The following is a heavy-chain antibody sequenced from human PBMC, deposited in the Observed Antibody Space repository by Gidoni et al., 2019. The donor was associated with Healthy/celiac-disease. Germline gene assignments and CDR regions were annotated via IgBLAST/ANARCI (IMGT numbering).Heavy chain of an antibody. CDR1: GFTFGDYA. Sequence: EVQLVESGGGLVQPGRSLRLSCTASGFTFGDYAMSWFRQAPGKGLEWVGFIRSKAYGGTTEYAASVKGRFTISRDDSKSIAYLQMNSLKTEDTAVYYCTSPGNFSGWYPSPDYWGQGTLVTVSS. CDR2: IRSKAYGGTT. D-gene: IGHD6-19*01. J-gene: IGHJ4*02. CDR3: TSPGNFSGWYPSPDY. V-gene: IGHV3-49*03.